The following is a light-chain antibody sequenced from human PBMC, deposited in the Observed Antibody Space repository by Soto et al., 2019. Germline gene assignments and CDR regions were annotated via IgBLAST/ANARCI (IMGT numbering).Light chain of an antibody. J-gene: IGLJ3*02. CDR3: AAWDDSLSGRV. Sequence: QPVLTQPPSASGTPGQRVTISCSGSSSNIGSSYVYWYQQVPGTAPKLLIYGNNKRPSGVPDRFSGSKSGTSASLAISGLRSEDEADYYCAAWDDSLSGRVFGGGTKVTVL. CDR1: SSNIGSSY. CDR2: GNN. V-gene: IGLV1-47*01.